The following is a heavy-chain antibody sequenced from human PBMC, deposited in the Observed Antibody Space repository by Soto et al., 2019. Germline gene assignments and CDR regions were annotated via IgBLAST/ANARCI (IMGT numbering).Heavy chain of an antibody. D-gene: IGHD3-10*01. Sequence: GESLKISCAASGFTFSSYWMHWVRQAPGKGLVWVSRINSDGSSTSYADSVKGRFTISRDNAKNTLYLQMNSLRAEDTAVYYCARSADYYGSGTFFDYWGQGTLVTVSS. CDR3: ARSADYYGSGTFFDY. CDR1: GFTFSSYW. V-gene: IGHV3-74*01. CDR2: INSDGSST. J-gene: IGHJ4*02.